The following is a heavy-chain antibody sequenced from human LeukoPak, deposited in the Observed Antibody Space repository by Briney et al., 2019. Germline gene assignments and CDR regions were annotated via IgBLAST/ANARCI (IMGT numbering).Heavy chain of an antibody. CDR2: ISYDGSNK. J-gene: IGHJ3*02. CDR3: ATTVAGTSAFDI. CDR1: GFTFSSYA. V-gene: IGHV3-30*04. Sequence: GGSLRLSCAASGFTFSSYAMHWVREAPGKGLEGVAVISYDGSNKYYADSVKGRFTISRDNSKNTLYLQMNSLRAEDTAVYYCATTVAGTSAFDIWGQGTMVTVSS. D-gene: IGHD6-19*01.